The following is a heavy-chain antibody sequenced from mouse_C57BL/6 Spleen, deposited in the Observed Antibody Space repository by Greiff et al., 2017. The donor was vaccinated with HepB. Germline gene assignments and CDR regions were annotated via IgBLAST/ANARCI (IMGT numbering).Heavy chain of an antibody. CDR3: ARGREGYRGFAY. CDR2: INPSTGGT. Sequence: EVMLVESGPELVKPGASVKISCKASGYSFTGYYMHWVKQSSEKSLEWIGEINPSTGGTSYNQKFKGKATLTVDKSSSTAYMQLKSLTSEDSAVYYGARGREGYRGFAYWGQGTLVTVSA. V-gene: IGHV1-43*01. J-gene: IGHJ3*01. D-gene: IGHD2-14*01. CDR1: GYSFTGYY.